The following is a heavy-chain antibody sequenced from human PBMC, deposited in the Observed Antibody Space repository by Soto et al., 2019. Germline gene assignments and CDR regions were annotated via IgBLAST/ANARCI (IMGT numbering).Heavy chain of an antibody. D-gene: IGHD6-19*01. CDR3: THIVVAGLGYYFAY. CDR2: IYWDDDK. V-gene: IGHV2-5*02. J-gene: IGHJ4*02. Sequence: QITLKESGPTLVKPTQTLTLTCTFSGFSLSSTRMAVGWIRQPPGKALEWLALIYWDDDKRYSPFLKSRLTITKDTSKTRVVLTKSNMDPVDTARYYCTHIVVAGLGYYFAYWGQGTLVTVSS. CDR1: GFSLSSTRMA.